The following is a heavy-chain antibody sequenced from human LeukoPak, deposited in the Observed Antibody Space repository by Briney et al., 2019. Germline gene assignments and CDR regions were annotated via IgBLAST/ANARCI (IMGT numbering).Heavy chain of an antibody. Sequence: SETLSLTCIVSGGSINNYYWSWIRQPAGKGLEWIGRIYTRGSTNYNPSLKSRVTMSVDTSKNQFSLKLSSVTAADTAVYYCARGRYCSADICSGGDAFDIWGQGTMVSVSS. J-gene: IGHJ3*02. CDR2: IYTRGST. D-gene: IGHD2-15*01. CDR3: ARGRYCSADICSGGDAFDI. CDR1: GGSINNYY. V-gene: IGHV4-4*07.